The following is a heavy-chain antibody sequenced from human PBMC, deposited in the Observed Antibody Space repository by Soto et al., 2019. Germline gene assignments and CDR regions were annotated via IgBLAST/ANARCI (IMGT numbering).Heavy chain of an antibody. CDR1: GGSISSYY. Sequence: SETLSLTCTVSGGSISSYYWSWIRQPPGKGLEWIGYIYYSGSTNYNPSLKSRVTISVDTSKNQFSLKLSSVTAADTAVYYCARGRGDYYGSGSYRFPFDYWGQGTLVTVSS. V-gene: IGHV4-59*12. CDR3: ARGRGDYYGSGSYRFPFDY. CDR2: IYYSGST. D-gene: IGHD3-10*01. J-gene: IGHJ4*02.